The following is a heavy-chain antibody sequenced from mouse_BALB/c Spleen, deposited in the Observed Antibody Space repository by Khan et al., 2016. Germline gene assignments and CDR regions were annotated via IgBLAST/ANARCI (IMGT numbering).Heavy chain of an antibody. CDR3: ARPLYYGYQAY. V-gene: IGHV4-1*02. J-gene: IGHJ3*01. CDR2: INPDSSTI. Sequence: EVKLLESGGGLVQPGGSLTLSCAASGFDFSRYWMSWVRQAPGKGLEWIGDINPDSSTINYTPSLKDKFIISRDTANNPLYLQMSKVRSEDTALYYCARPLYYGYQAYWGQGTLVTVSA. CDR1: GFDFSRYW. D-gene: IGHD1-2*01.